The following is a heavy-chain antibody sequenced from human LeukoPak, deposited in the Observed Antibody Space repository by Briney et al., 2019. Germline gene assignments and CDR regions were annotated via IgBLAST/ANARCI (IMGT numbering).Heavy chain of an antibody. D-gene: IGHD2-2*01. CDR3: ARDCSSTIYYPDF. V-gene: IGHV3-7*04. CDR1: GFTFSMLW. Sequence: GVSLRLSCAASGFTFSMLWKSWARQARGKGLELVANIKQDGSEEYYVDFVKGRFTIYRDNAKKSLYMQMNSLRAEDTAVYYCARDCSSTIYYPDFWGQGTLVTVSS. J-gene: IGHJ4*02. CDR2: IKQDGSEE.